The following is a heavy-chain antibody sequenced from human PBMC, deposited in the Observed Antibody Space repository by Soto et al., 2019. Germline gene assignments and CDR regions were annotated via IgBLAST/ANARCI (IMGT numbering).Heavy chain of an antibody. D-gene: IGHD3-3*01. J-gene: IGHJ6*02. Sequence: GGSLRLSCAASGFTFSSYAMHWVRQAPGKGLEWVAVISYDGSNKYYADSVKGRFTISRDNSKNTLYLQMNSLRAEDTAVYYCARGTYYDFWSGYYTYYYYYGMDVWGQGTTVTVS. CDR2: ISYDGSNK. CDR1: GFTFSSYA. CDR3: ARGTYYDFWSGYYTYYYYYGMDV. V-gene: IGHV3-30-3*01.